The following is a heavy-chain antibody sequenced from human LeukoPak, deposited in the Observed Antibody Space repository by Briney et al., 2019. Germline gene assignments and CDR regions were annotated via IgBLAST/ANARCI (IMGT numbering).Heavy chain of an antibody. J-gene: IGHJ5*02. CDR3: ARLRGYSSSRGGWFDP. V-gene: IGHV4-34*01. Sequence: SETLSLTCAVYGGSFSGYYWSWIRQPPGKGLGWIVEINHSGSTNYNPSLKSRVTISVDTSKNQFSLKLSSVTAADTAVYYCARLRGYSSSRGGWFDPWGQGTLVTVSS. D-gene: IGHD6-13*01. CDR2: INHSGST. CDR1: GGSFSGYY.